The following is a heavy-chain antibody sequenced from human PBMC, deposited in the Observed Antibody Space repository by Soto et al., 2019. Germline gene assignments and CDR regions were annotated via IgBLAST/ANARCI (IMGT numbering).Heavy chain of an antibody. CDR2: ISYDGSNK. Sequence: GGSLRLSCAASGFTFSSYAMHWVRQAPGKGLEWVAVISYDGSNKYYADSVKGRFTISRDNSKNTLYLQMNSLRAEDTAVYYCARPPEGIVGATTPKFDYWGQGTLVTVS. D-gene: IGHD1-26*01. J-gene: IGHJ4*02. CDR1: GFTFSSYA. CDR3: ARPPEGIVGATTPKFDY. V-gene: IGHV3-30-3*01.